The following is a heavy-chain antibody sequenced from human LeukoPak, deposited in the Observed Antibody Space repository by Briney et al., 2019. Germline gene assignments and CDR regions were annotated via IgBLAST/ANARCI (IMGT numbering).Heavy chain of an antibody. CDR1: GGSISSSSYY. CDR2: IYYSGST. CDR3: ARVTEDSSSWYGYYYYGMDV. V-gene: IGHV4-39*07. D-gene: IGHD6-13*01. Sequence: SETLSLTCTVSGGSISSSSYYWGWIRQPPGKGLEWIGSIYYSGSTNYNPSLKSRVTISVDTSKNQFSLKLSSVTAADTAVYYCARVTEDSSSWYGYYYYGMDVWGQGTTVTVSS. J-gene: IGHJ6*02.